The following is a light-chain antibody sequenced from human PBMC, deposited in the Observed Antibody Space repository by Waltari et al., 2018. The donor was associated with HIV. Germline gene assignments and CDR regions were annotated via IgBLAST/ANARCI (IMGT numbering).Light chain of an antibody. V-gene: IGKV1-33*01. CDR2: DAT. J-gene: IGKJ2*01. CDR1: QDINNY. CDR3: QHYDNFLHT. Sequence: DIQMTQSPSSLSGSVGERVTITCQASQDINNYLNWYQQKAGRAPKLLIYDATNLEIGVPSRFSGSGSGTDFTLTISNLQPEDIATYNCQHYDNFLHTFGQGTKLEIK.